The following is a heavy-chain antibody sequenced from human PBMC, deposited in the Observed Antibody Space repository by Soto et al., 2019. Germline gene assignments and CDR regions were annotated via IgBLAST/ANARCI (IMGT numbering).Heavy chain of an antibody. CDR2: INHSGST. J-gene: IGHJ4*02. CDR3: ASLGQRVADIAARTDY. D-gene: IGHD6-6*01. Sequence: QVQLQQWGAGLLKPSETLSLTCAVYGGSFSGYYWSWIRQPPGKGLEWIGEINHSGSTNYNPSLKSRVTISVDTSKTQFSLKLSSVTAADTAVYYCASLGQRVADIAARTDYWGQGTLVTVSS. CDR1: GGSFSGYY. V-gene: IGHV4-34*01.